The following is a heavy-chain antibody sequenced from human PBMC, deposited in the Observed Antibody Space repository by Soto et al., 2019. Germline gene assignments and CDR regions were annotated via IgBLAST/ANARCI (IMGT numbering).Heavy chain of an antibody. Sequence: PGGSLRLSCAVSGLTFSNAWMTWVRQAPGKGLEWVGRIKSKTDGGATDFAAPVKGRFTISGDDSKNTLYLQMNSLKSEDTAAYYCTTQYYYDSSGSLLNWGQGTLVTVSS. CDR2: IKSKTDGGAT. D-gene: IGHD3-22*01. CDR1: GLTFSNAW. CDR3: TTQYYYDSSGSLLN. V-gene: IGHV3-15*01. J-gene: IGHJ4*02.